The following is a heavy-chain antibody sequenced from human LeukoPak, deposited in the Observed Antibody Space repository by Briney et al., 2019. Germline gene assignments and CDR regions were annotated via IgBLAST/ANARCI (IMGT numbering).Heavy chain of an antibody. V-gene: IGHV3-7*01. CDR2: IKQDGSDK. CDR1: GFTFSTYW. CDR3: ARVRCSSNSCFPDY. J-gene: IGHJ4*02. D-gene: IGHD2-2*01. Sequence: GGSPRLSCAASGFTFSTYWMSWVRQAPGKGLEWVANIKQDGSDKYYVDSVKGRFTISRDNAKNSLFLQMNSLRAEDTAVYYCARVRCSSNSCFPDYWGQGTLVTVSS.